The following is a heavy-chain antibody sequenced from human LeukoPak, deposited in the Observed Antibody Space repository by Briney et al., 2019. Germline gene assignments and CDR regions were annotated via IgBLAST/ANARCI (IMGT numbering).Heavy chain of an antibody. CDR1: GFTFSSYQ. J-gene: IGHJ4*02. CDR2: ISSPGTTM. CDR3: VRDPRESGRDFDY. D-gene: IGHD1-1*01. Sequence: GESLKISCAASGFTFSSYQMNWVRQAPGKGLEWVSYISSPGTTMYYADSVKGRFTISRDNAKNSLYLQINSLRAEDTAVYYCVRDPRESGRDFDYWGQGTLVTVSS. V-gene: IGHV3-48*03.